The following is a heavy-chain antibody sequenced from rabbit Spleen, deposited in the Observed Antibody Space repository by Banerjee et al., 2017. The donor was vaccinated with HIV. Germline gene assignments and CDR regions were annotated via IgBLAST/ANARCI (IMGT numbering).Heavy chain of an antibody. CDR3: ARDTGSSFSSYGMDL. D-gene: IGHD8-1*01. Sequence: QSLEESGGDLVKPGASLTLTCTASGFSFSSNYYMCWVRQAPGKGLEWIACIYAGSSGYTYYASWATGRFTCSKASSTTMTLQMTSLTAADTATYFCARDTGSSFSSYGMDLWGQGPWSPS. CDR1: GFSFSSNYY. CDR2: IYAGSSGYT. J-gene: IGHJ6*01. V-gene: IGHV1S40*01.